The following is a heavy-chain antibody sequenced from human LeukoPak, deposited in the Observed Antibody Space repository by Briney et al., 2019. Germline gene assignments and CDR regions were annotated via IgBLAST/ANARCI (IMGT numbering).Heavy chain of an antibody. D-gene: IGHD3-3*01. V-gene: IGHV4-34*01. Sequence: PSETLSLTCAVHGGSFCGYYWSWIRPPPGKGREWIGEINHSGSTNYNPSLKSRVTISVDTSKNQFSLKLSCVTAAHTAVCYCARVRYDQGFWSGYYIDAFDIWGQGTMVTVSS. CDR2: INHSGST. CDR1: GGSFCGYY. CDR3: ARVRYDQGFWSGYYIDAFDI. J-gene: IGHJ3*02.